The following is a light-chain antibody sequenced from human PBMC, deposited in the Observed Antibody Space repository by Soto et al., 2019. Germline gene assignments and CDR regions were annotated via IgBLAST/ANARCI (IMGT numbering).Light chain of an antibody. CDR1: EDVDIY. CDR3: QQRFSWPPWT. CDR2: DTS. V-gene: IGKV3-11*01. Sequence: EVVLTQSPATLSLSPGGRATLSCRASEDVDIYLAWYQQRPGQAPRLLIYDTSKRATGIPARFTGTGSGTDFTLTISSLEPEDFAVYYCQQRFSWPPWTFGQGTKVETK. J-gene: IGKJ1*01.